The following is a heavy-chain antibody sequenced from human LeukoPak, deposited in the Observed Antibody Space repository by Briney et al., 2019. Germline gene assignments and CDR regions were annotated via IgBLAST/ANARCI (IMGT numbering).Heavy chain of an antibody. J-gene: IGHJ4*02. V-gene: IGHV1-2*02. Sequence: GASVKVSCKASGYTFTGYYMHWVRQAPGQGLEWMGWINPNSGGTNYAQKFQGRVTMTRDTSISTAYMELGRLRSDDTAVYYCARAPAKFVVVPGGLDYWGQGTLVTVSS. CDR3: ARAPAKFVVVPGGLDY. CDR2: INPNSGGT. D-gene: IGHD2-2*01. CDR1: GYTFTGYY.